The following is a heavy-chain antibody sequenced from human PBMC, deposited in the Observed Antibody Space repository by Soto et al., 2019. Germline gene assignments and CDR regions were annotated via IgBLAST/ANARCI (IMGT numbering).Heavy chain of an antibody. CDR2: LYYSGSK. Sequence: SETLSLTCAVSGDSISSSSSYYWGWIRQPPGKGLEWIANLYYSGSKYYNPSLKSRFTISLETSKNQFSLKLSFVTAADTAVYYCARDNAPDCSSTSCYPKGPYNWFDPWGQGTLVTVSS. J-gene: IGHJ5*02. CDR1: GDSISSSSSYY. CDR3: ARDNAPDCSSTSCYPKGPYNWFDP. V-gene: IGHV4-39*02. D-gene: IGHD2-2*01.